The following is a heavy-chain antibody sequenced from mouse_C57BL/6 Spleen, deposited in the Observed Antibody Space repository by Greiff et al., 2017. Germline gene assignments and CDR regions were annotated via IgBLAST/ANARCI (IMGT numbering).Heavy chain of an antibody. Sequence: VQLQQSGTVLARPGASVKMSCKTSGYTFTSYWMHWVKQRPGQGLEWIGAIYPGNSDTSYNQKFKGKAKLTAVTSASTAYMELSSLTNEDSAVYYCTGDGYWLYAMDYWVKEPQSPSPQ. J-gene: IGHJ4*01. D-gene: IGHD2-3*01. V-gene: IGHV1-5*01. CDR2: IYPGNSDT. CDR1: GYTFTSYW. CDR3: TGDGYWLYAMDY.